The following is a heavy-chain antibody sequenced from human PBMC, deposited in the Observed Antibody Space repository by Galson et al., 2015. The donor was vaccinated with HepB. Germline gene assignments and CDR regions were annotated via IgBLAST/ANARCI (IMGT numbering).Heavy chain of an antibody. CDR3: AKGERSRGQSQDFDY. CDR2: ISGSGGST. V-gene: IGHV3-23*01. CDR1: GFTFSSYA. D-gene: IGHD5-24*01. Sequence: SLRLSCAASGFTFSSYAMSWVRQAPGKGLEWVSAISGSGGSTYYADSVKGRFTISRDNSKNTLYLQMNSLRAEDTAVYYCAKGERSRGQSQDFDYWGQGTLVTVSS. J-gene: IGHJ4*02.